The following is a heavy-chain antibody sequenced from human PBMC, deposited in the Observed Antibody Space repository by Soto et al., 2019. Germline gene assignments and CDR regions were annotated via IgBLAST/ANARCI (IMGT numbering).Heavy chain of an antibody. CDR3: ARGFIVVVPAAITYFDY. CDR2: INHSGST. J-gene: IGHJ4*02. Sequence: SETLSLTCAVYGGSFSCYYWSWIRQPPGKGLEWIGEINHSGSTNYNPSLKSRVTISVDTSKNQFSLKLSSVTAADTAVYYCARGFIVVVPAAITYFDYWGQGTLVTVSS. V-gene: IGHV4-34*01. D-gene: IGHD2-2*02. CDR1: GGSFSCYY.